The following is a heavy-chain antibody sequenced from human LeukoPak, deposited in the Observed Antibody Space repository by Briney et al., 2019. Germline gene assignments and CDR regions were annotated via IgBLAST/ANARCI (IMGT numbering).Heavy chain of an antibody. CDR1: GGSISSGSYY. Sequence: SETLSLTCTVSGGSISSGSYYWSWIRQPAGKGLEWIGRIYTSGSTNYNPSLKSRVTISVDTSKNQFSLKLSSVTAADTAVYYCARDPAYCSSGSCHYPYYGMDVWGQGTTVTVSS. J-gene: IGHJ6*02. D-gene: IGHD2-15*01. CDR2: IYTSGST. V-gene: IGHV4-61*02. CDR3: ARDPAYCSSGSCHYPYYGMDV.